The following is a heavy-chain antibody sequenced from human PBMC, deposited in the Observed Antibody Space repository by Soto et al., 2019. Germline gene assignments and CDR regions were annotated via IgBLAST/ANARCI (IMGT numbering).Heavy chain of an antibody. J-gene: IGHJ6*02. V-gene: IGHV1-69*13. CDR1: GGTFSSYA. Sequence: ASVKVSCKASGGTFSSYAISWVRQAPGQGLEWMGGIIPIFGTANYAQKFQGRVTITADESASTAYMELRSLRSDDTAVYYCVVDPDYDPDYYYGMDVWGQGTTVTVSS. CDR3: VVDPDYDPDYYYGMDV. D-gene: IGHD4-17*01. CDR2: IIPIFGTA.